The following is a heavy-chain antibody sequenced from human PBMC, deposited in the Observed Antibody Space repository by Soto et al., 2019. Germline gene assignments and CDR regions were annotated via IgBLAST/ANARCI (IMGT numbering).Heavy chain of an antibody. CDR1: GFTFSSYA. V-gene: IGHV3-23*01. CDR2: ITGSGDST. Sequence: EVELLESGEGSVQPGGSLRLYSAASGFTFSSYAMSWVRQAPGRGLEWVSKITGSGDSTYYVDSVKGRFTSSRDNSKNTLYLQMNSLRAEDTVVYYCVTGRQLGHWGQGTLVTVSS. J-gene: IGHJ4*02. D-gene: IGHD1-1*01. CDR3: VTGRQLGH.